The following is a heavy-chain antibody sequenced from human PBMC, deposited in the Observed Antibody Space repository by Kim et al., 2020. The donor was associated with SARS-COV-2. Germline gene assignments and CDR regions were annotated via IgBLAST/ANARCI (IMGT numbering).Heavy chain of an antibody. CDR3: ASFTAPRRFDH. CDR2: INPGGGGT. J-gene: IGHJ4*02. Sequence: ASVRVSCKASGYIFTTYFTHWVRQAPGQGFEWMGIINPGGGGTNYVQKFQGRVTMTRDTSTSTVYMESSSLIPEDTAVHYCASFTAPRRFDHWGQGTLVT. CDR1: GYIFTTYF. D-gene: IGHD5-18*01. V-gene: IGHV1-46*01.